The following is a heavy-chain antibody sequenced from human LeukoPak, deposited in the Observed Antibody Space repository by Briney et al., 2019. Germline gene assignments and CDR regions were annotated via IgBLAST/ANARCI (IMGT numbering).Heavy chain of an antibody. CDR1: GFTFSSYG. CDR3: AKDLYGSGSYQIRLFDY. J-gene: IGHJ4*02. V-gene: IGHV3-30*02. D-gene: IGHD3-10*01. CDR2: IRYDGSNK. Sequence: GGSLRLSCAASGFTFSSYGMHWVRQAPGKGLEWVAFIRYDGSNKFYADSVKGRFTISRDNSKNSLYLQMNSLRAEDTAVYYCAKDLYGSGSYQIRLFDYWGQGTLVTVSS.